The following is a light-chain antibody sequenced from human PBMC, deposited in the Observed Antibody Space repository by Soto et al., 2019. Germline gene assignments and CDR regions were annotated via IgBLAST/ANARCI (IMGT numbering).Light chain of an antibody. CDR3: HQTFNPPPT. CDR1: QNINTY. CDR2: AAT. J-gene: IGKJ2*01. V-gene: IGKV1-39*01. Sequence: DIQMTQSPSSLSASVGERVSITCRASQNINTYLNWYQQAPGRPPKLLIYAATALQRGVPSRFSGSGPGTDFILTINSLQPQDFATYYFHQTFNPPPTFGQPPKLYI.